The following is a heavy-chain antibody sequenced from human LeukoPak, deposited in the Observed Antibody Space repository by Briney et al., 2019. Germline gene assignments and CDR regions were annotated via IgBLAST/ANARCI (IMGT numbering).Heavy chain of an antibody. D-gene: IGHD1-1*01. Sequence: PGRSLRLSCTSSGFTFGDYAMSWFRQAPGKGLEWVGFIRSKVYGATTDYAASVNGRFTISRDDSKSVAYLQMNNLKIEETAVYFCARGRGQLSLSYFDLWGRGTLVIVSS. CDR3: ARGRGQLSLSYFDL. CDR2: IRSKVYGATT. V-gene: IGHV3-49*03. CDR1: GFTFGDYA. J-gene: IGHJ2*01.